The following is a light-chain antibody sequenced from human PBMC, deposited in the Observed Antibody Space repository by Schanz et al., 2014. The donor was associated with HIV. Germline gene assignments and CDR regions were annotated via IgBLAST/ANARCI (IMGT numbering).Light chain of an antibody. CDR2: NPY. Sequence: QSVLTQPPSASGTPGQRVTISCSGSSSSIKTNTVNWLQQLPGTAPKPLIYNPYHRPSGVPDRFSGSESGTSASLAISGLQSEDEADYYCGTWDDSLKGWVFGGGTKLTVL. CDR1: SSSIKTNT. V-gene: IGLV1-44*01. J-gene: IGLJ3*02. CDR3: GTWDDSLKGWV.